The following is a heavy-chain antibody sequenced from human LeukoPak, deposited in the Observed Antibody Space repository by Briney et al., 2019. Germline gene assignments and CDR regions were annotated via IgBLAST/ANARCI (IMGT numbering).Heavy chain of an antibody. D-gene: IGHD6-19*01. CDR1: GFTFSSYE. V-gene: IGHV3-9*03. J-gene: IGHJ3*02. CDR2: ISWNSGSI. Sequence: GGSLRLSCAASGFTFSSYEMNWVRQAPGKGLEWVSGISWNSGSIAYADSVKGRFIISRDNAKNSLYLQMNSLRAEDMALYYCAKDIGSGWYGDDAFDMWGQGTMVTVSS. CDR3: AKDIGSGWYGDDAFDM.